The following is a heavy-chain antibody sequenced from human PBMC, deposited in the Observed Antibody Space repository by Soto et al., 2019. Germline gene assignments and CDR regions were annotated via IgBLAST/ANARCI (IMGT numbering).Heavy chain of an antibody. CDR3: ARDFWSGYGLGY. CDR2: IYSGGST. D-gene: IGHD3-3*01. J-gene: IGHJ4*02. Sequence: SGAASGLTVSRNYMSSVRQAPGKGLEWVSVIYSGGSTYYADSVKGRFTISRDNSKNTLYLQMNSLRAEDTAVYYCARDFWSGYGLGYWGQGALVTVSS. CDR1: GLTVSRNY. V-gene: IGHV3-66*01.